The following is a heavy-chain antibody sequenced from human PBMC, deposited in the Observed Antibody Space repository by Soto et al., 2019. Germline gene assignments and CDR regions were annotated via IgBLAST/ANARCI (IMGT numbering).Heavy chain of an antibody. CDR3: ARAGYDFQGSYYFDY. J-gene: IGHJ4*02. CDR2: INPNSGGT. Sequence: ASVKVSCKASGYTFTGYYMHWVRQAPGQGLEWMGWINPNSGGTNYAQKFQGWVTMTRDTSISTAYMELSRLRSDDTAVYYSARAGYDFQGSYYFDYWGQGTPVTVSS. D-gene: IGHD5-12*01. V-gene: IGHV1-2*04. CDR1: GYTFTGYY.